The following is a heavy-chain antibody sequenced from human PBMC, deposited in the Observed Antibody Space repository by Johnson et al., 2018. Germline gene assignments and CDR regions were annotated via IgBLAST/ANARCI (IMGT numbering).Heavy chain of an antibody. CDR2: ISSSSSFI. J-gene: IGHJ3*02. V-gene: IGHV3-21*01. D-gene: IGHD1/OR15-1a*01. Sequence: VQLVQSGGGLVKPGGSLRLSCAASGFTFSSYSMNWVRQAPGKGLEWVSSISSSSSFIYYADSVKGRFTISRDHAKNSLYLQMNSLRVEDRAVYYCARDRTTGAMTGGAFDIWGQGTMVTVSS. CDR3: ARDRTTGAMTGGAFDI. CDR1: GFTFSSYS.